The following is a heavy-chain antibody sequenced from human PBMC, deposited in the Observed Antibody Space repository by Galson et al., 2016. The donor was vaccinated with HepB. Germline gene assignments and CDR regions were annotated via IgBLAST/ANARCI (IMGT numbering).Heavy chain of an antibody. D-gene: IGHD2/OR15-2a*01. CDR3: ARESTACAD. CDR1: GFTISSNW. Sequence: SLRLSCAASGFTISSNWMNWVRQAPGKGLEWVANINQDASEENYVDSVKGRSIISRDDAKNSLYLQMNSLRADDTAMYYCARESTACADWGQGTLVTVSS. J-gene: IGHJ1*01. CDR2: INQDASEE. V-gene: IGHV3-7*03.